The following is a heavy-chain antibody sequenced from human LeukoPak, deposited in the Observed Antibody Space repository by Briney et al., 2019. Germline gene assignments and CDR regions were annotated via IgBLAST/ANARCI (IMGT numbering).Heavy chain of an antibody. V-gene: IGHV1-3*01. J-gene: IGHJ1*01. CDR2: INGGNGNA. Sequence: ASVKVSCKTSGYTFTDYGMHWVRQAPGQRLEWMGWINGGNGNAKYSQNFQGRVTIIRDTSASTAYMELSSLRSEDTAVYYCARVPLHDSSGHYYPHWGQGTLVTVSS. CDR1: GYTFTDYG. D-gene: IGHD3-22*01. CDR3: ARVPLHDSSGHYYPH.